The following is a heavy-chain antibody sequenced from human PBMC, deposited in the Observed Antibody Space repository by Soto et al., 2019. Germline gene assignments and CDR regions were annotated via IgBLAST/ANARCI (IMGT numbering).Heavy chain of an antibody. CDR1: GGSFSGYY. CDR2: INHSGST. V-gene: IGHV4-34*01. D-gene: IGHD2-15*01. Sequence: SETLSLTCAVYGGSFSGYYWSWIRQPPGKGLEWIGEINHSGSTNYNPSRKSRVTISVDTSKNQFSLMLSSVTAADTAVYYCARGALDGSGGYPDYWGQGTLGTVSS. J-gene: IGHJ4*02. CDR3: ARGALDGSGGYPDY.